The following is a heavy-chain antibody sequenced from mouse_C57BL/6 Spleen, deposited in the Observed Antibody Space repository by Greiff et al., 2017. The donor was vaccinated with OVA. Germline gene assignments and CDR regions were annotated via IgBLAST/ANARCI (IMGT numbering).Heavy chain of an antibody. D-gene: IGHD1-2*01. V-gene: IGHV6-3*01. J-gene: IGHJ2*01. CDR3: TGTYYGPGY. CDR1: GFTFSNYW. Sequence: EVQVVESGGGLVQPGGSMKLSCVASGFTFSNYWMNWVRQSPEKGLEWVAQIRLKSDNYATHYAESVKGRFTISRDDSKSSVYLQMNNLRAEDTGIYYCTGTYYGPGYWGQGTTLTVSS. CDR2: IRLKSDNYAT.